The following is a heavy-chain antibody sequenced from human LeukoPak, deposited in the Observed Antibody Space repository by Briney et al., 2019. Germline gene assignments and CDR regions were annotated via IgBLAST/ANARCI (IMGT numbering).Heavy chain of an antibody. J-gene: IGHJ4*02. Sequence: GGSLRLSCAASGFTFSSYSMNWVRQAPGKGLGWVSYIGSSSRTIYYADSVKGRFTISRDNAKSSLYLQMNSLRDEDTAVYYCANRNTVTTAFDYWGQGTLVSVSS. D-gene: IGHD4-17*01. CDR1: GFTFSSYS. V-gene: IGHV3-48*02. CDR2: IGSSSRTI. CDR3: ANRNTVTTAFDY.